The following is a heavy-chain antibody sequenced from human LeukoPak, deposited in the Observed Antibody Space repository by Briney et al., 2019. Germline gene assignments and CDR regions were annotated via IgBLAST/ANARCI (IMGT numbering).Heavy chain of an antibody. V-gene: IGHV1-18*03. CDR2: ISAYNGNT. D-gene: IGHD2-2*01. Sequence: ASVKVSCKASGYTFTSYGISWVRQAPGQGLEWMGWISAYNGNTNYAQKLQGRVTMTTDTSTSTAYMELRSLRSEDMAVYYCARLGLGYCSSTSCYVHRGAFDIWGQGTMVTVSS. J-gene: IGHJ3*02. CDR1: GYTFTSYG. CDR3: ARLGLGYCSSTSCYVHRGAFDI.